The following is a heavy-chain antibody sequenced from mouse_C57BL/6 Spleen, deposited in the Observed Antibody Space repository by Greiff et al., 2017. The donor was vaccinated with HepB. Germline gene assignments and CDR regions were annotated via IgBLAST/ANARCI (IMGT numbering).Heavy chain of an antibody. J-gene: IGHJ2*01. V-gene: IGHV1-69*01. CDR1: GYTFTSYW. D-gene: IGHD1-1*01. Sequence: VQLQQPGAELVMPGASVKLSCKASGYTFTSYWMHWVKQRPGQGLEWIGEIDPSDSYTNYNQKFKGKSTLTVDKSSSTAYMQLSSLTSEDSAVYYCARRYGSSPVYFDYWGQGTTLTVSS. CDR2: IDPSDSYT. CDR3: ARRYGSSPVYFDY.